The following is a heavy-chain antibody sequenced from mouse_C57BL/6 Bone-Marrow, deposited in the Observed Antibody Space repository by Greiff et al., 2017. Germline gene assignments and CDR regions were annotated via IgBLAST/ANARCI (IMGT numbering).Heavy chain of an antibody. Sequence: QVQLQQSGAELARPGASVKLSCKASGYTFTSYGISWVKQRTGQGLEWIGEIYPRSGNTYYNEKFKGKATLTADKSSSTAYMERRSLTSEDSAVYFCEIRQGYYYAMDYWGQGTSVTVSS. D-gene: IGHD2-12*01. J-gene: IGHJ4*01. CDR1: GYTFTSYG. CDR2: IYPRSGNT. V-gene: IGHV1-81*01. CDR3: EIRQGYYYAMDY.